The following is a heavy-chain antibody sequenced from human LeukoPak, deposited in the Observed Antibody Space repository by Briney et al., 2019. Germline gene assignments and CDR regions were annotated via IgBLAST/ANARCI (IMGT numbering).Heavy chain of an antibody. D-gene: IGHD1-26*01. J-gene: IGHJ4*02. CDR2: ISGSGGST. V-gene: IGHV3-23*01. CDR3: AKGHLIVGATTFDY. Sequence: PGGSLRLSCAASGFTFSSYWMSWVRQAPGKGLEWVSAISGSGGSTYYADSVKGRFTISRDNSKNTLYLQMNSLRAEDTAVYYCAKGHLIVGATTFDYWGQGTLVTVSS. CDR1: GFTFSSYW.